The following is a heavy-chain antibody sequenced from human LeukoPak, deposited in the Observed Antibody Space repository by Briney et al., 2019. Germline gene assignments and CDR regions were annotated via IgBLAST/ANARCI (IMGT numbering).Heavy chain of an antibody. CDR2: ISSSGSTI. J-gene: IGHJ4*02. CDR3: AREQRYFDWLPDY. V-gene: IGHV3-11*01. CDR1: GFTFSDYY. D-gene: IGHD3-9*01. Sequence: GGSRRLSCAASGFTFSDYYMSWIRQAPGKGLEWVSYISSSGSTIYYADSVKGRFTISRDNAKNSLYLQMNSLRAEDTAVYYCAREQRYFDWLPDYWGQGTLVTVSS.